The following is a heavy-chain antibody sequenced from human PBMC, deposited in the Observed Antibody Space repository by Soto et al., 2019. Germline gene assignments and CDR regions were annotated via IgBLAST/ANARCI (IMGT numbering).Heavy chain of an antibody. D-gene: IGHD3-10*01. V-gene: IGHV1-8*01. Sequence: RASVKVSCKASGDTFTTYYINWGRQATGHGLEWMGWINPNSGNIGYAQRFQGRVTMTRDTAIRTAYMEVSSLRSDDTAVYYCARGRASGSYYLLDYWGQGTLVTVSS. CDR3: ARGRASGSYYLLDY. CDR1: GDTFTTYY. CDR2: INPNSGNI. J-gene: IGHJ4*02.